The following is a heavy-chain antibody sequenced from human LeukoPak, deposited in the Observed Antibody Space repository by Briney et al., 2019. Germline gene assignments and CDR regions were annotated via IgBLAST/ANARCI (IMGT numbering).Heavy chain of an antibody. CDR3: ARIIDNWNDLYYFDY. J-gene: IGHJ4*02. CDR1: GGSICSGDYY. CDR2: IYYSGST. Sequence: NPSETLSLTCTVSGGSICSGDYYWSWIRQPPGKGLDWIGYIYYSGSTYYNPSLKSRVTISVDTSKNQFSLKLSSVTAADTAVYYCARIIDNWNDLYYFDYWGQGTLVTVSS. V-gene: IGHV4-30-4*01. D-gene: IGHD1-20*01.